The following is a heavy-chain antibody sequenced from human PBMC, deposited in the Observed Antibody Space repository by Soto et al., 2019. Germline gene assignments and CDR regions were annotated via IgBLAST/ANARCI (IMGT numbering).Heavy chain of an antibody. CDR2: INAGNGNT. D-gene: IGHD3-22*01. J-gene: IGHJ4*02. CDR3: ARGERYYYDSSGYFGFDY. CDR1: GYTFTSYA. Sequence: GASVKVSCKASGYTFTSYAIHWVRQAPGQRLEWMGWINAGNGNTKYSQKFQGRATITRDTSASTAYMELSSLRSEDTAVHYCARGERYYYDSSGYFGFDYWGQGTLVTVSS. V-gene: IGHV1-3*01.